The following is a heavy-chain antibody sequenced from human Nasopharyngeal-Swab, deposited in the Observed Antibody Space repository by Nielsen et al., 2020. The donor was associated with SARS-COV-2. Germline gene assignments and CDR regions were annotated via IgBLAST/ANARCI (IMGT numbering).Heavy chain of an antibody. CDR3: VKKTIERSYDY. D-gene: IGHD1-26*01. Sequence: GESLKISCSASGFTFSSYAMHWVRQAPGLGLEYASAISDNGGSTYYADSVKGRFTISRDNSKNTLYLQMSSLRPEDTAVYYCVKKTIERSYDYWGQGTLVTVSS. CDR2: ISDNGGST. CDR1: GFTFSSYA. V-gene: IGHV3-64D*08. J-gene: IGHJ4*02.